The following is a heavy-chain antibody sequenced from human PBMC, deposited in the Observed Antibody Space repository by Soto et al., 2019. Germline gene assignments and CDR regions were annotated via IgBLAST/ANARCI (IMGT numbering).Heavy chain of an antibody. Sequence: SETLSLTCTVSGGSISSYYWSWIRQPPGKGLEWIGYIYYSGSTNYNPSLKSRVTISVDTSKNQFSLKLSSVTAADTAVYYCARLDYLGYPEDPLAFSGQGTLVTVSS. CDR1: GGSISSYY. V-gene: IGHV4-59*01. CDR2: IYYSGST. D-gene: IGHD5-18*01. CDR3: ARLDYLGYPEDPLAF. J-gene: IGHJ4*02.